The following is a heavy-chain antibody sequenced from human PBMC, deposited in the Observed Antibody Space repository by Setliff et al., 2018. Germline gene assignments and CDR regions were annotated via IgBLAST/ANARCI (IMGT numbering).Heavy chain of an antibody. CDR2: INSGGSLI. CDR3: ARDLIRGAPNWFDP. D-gene: IGHD3-10*01. J-gene: IGHJ5*02. Sequence: PGGSLRLSCAATGFTLSDAWMSWVRQAPGKGLEWVSYINSGGSLIYYADSVKGRFTISRDNAKSSLYLQMNSLRAEDTAVYYCARDLIRGAPNWFDPWGQGTLVTVSS. V-gene: IGHV3-11*04. CDR1: GFTLSDAW.